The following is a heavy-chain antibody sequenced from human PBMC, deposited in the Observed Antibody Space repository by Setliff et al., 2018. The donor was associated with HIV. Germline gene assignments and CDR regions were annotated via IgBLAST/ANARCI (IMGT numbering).Heavy chain of an antibody. D-gene: IGHD3-3*01. CDR2: IHSSGNS. Sequence: SETLSLTCTVSGGSISSSSYYWGWIRQPPGKGLEWLGEIHSSGNSNYSPSLKGRVTISVDTPKNQYSLNLKSVTAADTAVYYCARVREGFLPYDAFEIWGQGTMVTVSS. J-gene: IGHJ3*02. V-gene: IGHV4-39*02. CDR1: GGSISSSSYY. CDR3: ARVREGFLPYDAFEI.